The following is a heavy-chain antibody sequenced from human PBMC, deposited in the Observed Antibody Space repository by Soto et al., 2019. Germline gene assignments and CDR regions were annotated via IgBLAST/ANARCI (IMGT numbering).Heavy chain of an antibody. CDR1: GGSINTYY. Sequence: SETLSLTCTVSGGSINTYYWSWIRQPPGKGLEWIGDVYYSGSTNYNPSLKSRVTMSVDTSRNQFSLRLSSVTAADTAVYYCARDRNAYKYYDYWGQGTLVTVSS. V-gene: IGHV4-59*01. CDR3: ARDRNAYKYYDY. CDR2: VYYSGST. J-gene: IGHJ4*02. D-gene: IGHD3-10*01.